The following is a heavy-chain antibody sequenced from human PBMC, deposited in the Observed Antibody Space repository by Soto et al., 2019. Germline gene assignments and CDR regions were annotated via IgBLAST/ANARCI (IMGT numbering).Heavy chain of an antibody. CDR3: ASEALCGADCYFFEY. CDR1: GCTFSNSE. J-gene: IGHJ4*02. CDR2: INYSGSNI. Sequence: GGSLRLSCAASGCTFSNSEMFWGRQAPGKGLEWVSKINYSGSNIYYSKSVKGRFTISRDNAKNSLSLQMNSLTDEDTAIYYCASEALCGADCYFFEYWGPGTLVTVSS. D-gene: IGHD2-21*02. V-gene: IGHV3-48*03.